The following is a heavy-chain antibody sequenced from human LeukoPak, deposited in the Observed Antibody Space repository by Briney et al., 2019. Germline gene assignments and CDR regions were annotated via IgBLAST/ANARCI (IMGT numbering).Heavy chain of an antibody. Sequence: PGESLKISCKGSGYSLTSYWISWVRQMPGKGLEWMGRIDPSDSYTNYSPSFQGHVTISADKSITTAYLQWSSLKASDTGMYYCARLFDPVYCNSTNCYDYWGQGTLVTVSS. CDR1: GYSLTSYW. D-gene: IGHD2/OR15-2a*01. CDR2: IDPSDSYT. J-gene: IGHJ4*02. V-gene: IGHV5-10-1*01. CDR3: ARLFDPVYCNSTNCYDY.